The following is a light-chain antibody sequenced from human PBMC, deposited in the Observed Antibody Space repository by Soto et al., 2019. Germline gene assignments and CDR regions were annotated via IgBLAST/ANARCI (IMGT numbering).Light chain of an antibody. J-gene: IGKJ1*01. CDR1: QSISSY. CDR2: AAS. Sequence: DLQMTQSPSTLSASIGDSVTIXXRASQSISSYLNWYQQKPGKAPQVLIYAASSLQSGVPSRFSGSGSGTDFTLTISRLEPEDFAMYYCQQCGGSPTFGQGTKVDIK. CDR3: QQCGGSPT. V-gene: IGKV1-39*01.